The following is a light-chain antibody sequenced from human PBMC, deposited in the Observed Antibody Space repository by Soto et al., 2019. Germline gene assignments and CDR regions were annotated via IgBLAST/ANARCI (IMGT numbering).Light chain of an antibody. J-gene: IGKJ1*01. CDR3: QQYGL. CDR2: GAS. V-gene: IGKV3-20*01. Sequence: EIVLTQSPGTLSLSPGERATLSCRASQSVSSSYLAWYQQKPGQAPRLLIYGASSRATGIPGRFSGSGSGTDFTLTISRLEPEDFAVYYCQQYGLFGQGTKVDIK. CDR1: QSVSSSY.